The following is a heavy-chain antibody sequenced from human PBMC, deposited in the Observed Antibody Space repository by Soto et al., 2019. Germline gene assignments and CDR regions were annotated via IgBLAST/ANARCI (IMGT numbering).Heavy chain of an antibody. CDR3: AKDRVRVVAAEGWFDP. Sequence: EVQLLESGGGLVQPGGSLRLSCAASGFTFSSYAMSWVRQAPGKGLEWVSAISGSGGSTYYADSVKGRFTISRDNSKNTLYLRMNSLRAEDTAVYYCAKDRVRVVAAEGWFDPWGQGTLVTVSS. CDR2: ISGSGGST. CDR1: GFTFSSYA. V-gene: IGHV3-23*01. J-gene: IGHJ5*02. D-gene: IGHD2-15*01.